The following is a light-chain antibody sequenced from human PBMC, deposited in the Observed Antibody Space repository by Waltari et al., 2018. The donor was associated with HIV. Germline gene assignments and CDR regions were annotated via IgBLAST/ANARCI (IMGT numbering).Light chain of an antibody. J-gene: IGKJ3*01. V-gene: IGKV2-28*01. Sequence: DMVMTQSPLSLPVTPGAPASMSCRFLQSLRHSHGYNYLDWDLQKPGHSPQLLIYLGSNRASGVPDRFSGSGSGTDFTLKISRVEAEDVGVYYCMQALQTPFTFGPGTKVDIK. CDR1: QSLRHSHGYNY. CDR2: LGS. CDR3: MQALQTPFT.